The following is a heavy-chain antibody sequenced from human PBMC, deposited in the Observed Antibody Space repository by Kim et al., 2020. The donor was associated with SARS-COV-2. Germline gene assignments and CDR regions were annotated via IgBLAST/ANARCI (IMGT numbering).Heavy chain of an antibody. Sequence: SETLSLTCTVSGGSISSYYWSWIRQPPGKGLEWIGYIYYSGSTNYNPSLKSRVTISVDTSKNQFSLKLSSVTAADTAVYYCAREVSRTMGLYGMDVWGQGTTVTVSS. V-gene: IGHV4-59*13. CDR2: IYYSGST. J-gene: IGHJ6*02. CDR3: AREVSRTMGLYGMDV. CDR1: GGSISSYY. D-gene: IGHD3-3*02.